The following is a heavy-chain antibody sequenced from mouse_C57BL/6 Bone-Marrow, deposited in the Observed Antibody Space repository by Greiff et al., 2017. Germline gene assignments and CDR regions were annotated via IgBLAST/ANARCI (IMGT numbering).Heavy chain of an antibody. V-gene: IGHV1-72*01. CDR3: ARQGTVVATRGLYWYFDV. CDR2: IDPNSGGT. CDR1: GYTFTSYW. J-gene: IGHJ1*03. Sequence: QVQLQQSGAELVKPGASVKLSCKASGYTFTSYWMHWVKQRPGRGLEWIGRIDPNSGGTKYNEKFKSKATLTVDKPSSTAYMQLSSLTSEDSAVYYCARQGTVVATRGLYWYFDVWGTGTTVTVSS. D-gene: IGHD1-1*01.